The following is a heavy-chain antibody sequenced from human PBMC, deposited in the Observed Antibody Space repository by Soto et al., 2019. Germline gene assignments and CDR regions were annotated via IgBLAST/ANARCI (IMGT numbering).Heavy chain of an antibody. J-gene: IGHJ4*02. V-gene: IGHV3-23*01. D-gene: IGHD4-17*01. Sequence: GGSLRLSCAASGFTFNTYAMSWVRQAPGEGLEWVSGIGGGTGATYNADSAKGRFIISRDNSKNTLYLQMNNLRVEDTAVYYCAKNAMSTVTRRGQYFDSWGQGTLVTVSS. CDR2: IGGGTGAT. CDR1: GFTFNTYA. CDR3: AKNAMSTVTRRGQYFDS.